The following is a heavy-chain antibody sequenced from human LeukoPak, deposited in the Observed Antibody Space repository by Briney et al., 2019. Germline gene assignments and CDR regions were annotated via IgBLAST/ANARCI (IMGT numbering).Heavy chain of an antibody. CDR3: ARGVDILRWFDP. Sequence: ASVKVSCKASGYTFTSYAMHWVRQAPGQRLEWMGWINAGNGNTKYSQKFQGRVTITRDTSASTAYMELSSLRSEDTAVYYCARGVDILRWFDPWGQGTLVTVSS. D-gene: IGHD3-9*01. CDR1: GYTFTSYA. J-gene: IGHJ5*02. CDR2: INAGNGNT. V-gene: IGHV1-3*01.